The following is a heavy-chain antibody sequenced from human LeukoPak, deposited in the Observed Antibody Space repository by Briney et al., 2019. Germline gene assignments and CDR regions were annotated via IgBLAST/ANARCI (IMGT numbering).Heavy chain of an antibody. CDR1: GYSLTELS. V-gene: IGHV1-24*01. CDR2: FDPEEDDT. J-gene: IGHJ4*02. D-gene: IGHD1-26*01. Sequence: ASVKVSCKVSGYSLTELSMDWVRQAPGKGLEWMGGFDPEEDDTIYAQKFQGGVTMTEDTSTDTVYMDLSSLRSEDTAVYYCATLLGETYFFDFWGQGTLVTVSS. CDR3: ATLLGETYFFDF.